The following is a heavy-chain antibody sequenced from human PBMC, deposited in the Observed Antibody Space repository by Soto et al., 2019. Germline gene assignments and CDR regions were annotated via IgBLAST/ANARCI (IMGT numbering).Heavy chain of an antibody. CDR3: ATGCRSAYGPFGF. Sequence: EVQLLESGGGLVQPGGSLGLSCAASGFSFSSYAMSWVCQAPGKGLEWVSALRGGGGTTYYADSVKGRFTITRDNSKNTLSLQMNSLRAEDTVQYYCATGCRSAYGPFGFWGQGTLVTVSS. V-gene: IGHV3-23*01. CDR2: LRGGGGTT. J-gene: IGHJ4*02. CDR1: GFSFSSYA. D-gene: IGHD5-12*01.